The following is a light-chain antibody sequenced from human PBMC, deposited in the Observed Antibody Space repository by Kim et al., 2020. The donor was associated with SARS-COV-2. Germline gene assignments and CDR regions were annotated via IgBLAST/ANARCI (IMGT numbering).Light chain of an antibody. Sequence: SGALGQAARITCGGNNLGSKNVPWYQQKPGQAPVLVIYRDTNRPSGIPERFSGSNSGNTATLTISRAQAGDEADYYCQVWDSSTVIFGRGTQLTVL. CDR1: NLGSKN. J-gene: IGLJ2*01. CDR3: QVWDSSTVI. CDR2: RDT. V-gene: IGLV3-9*01.